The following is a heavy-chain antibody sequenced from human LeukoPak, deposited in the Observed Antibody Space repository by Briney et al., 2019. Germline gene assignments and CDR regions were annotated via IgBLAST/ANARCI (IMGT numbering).Heavy chain of an antibody. CDR1: GFTFSSYG. CDR3: ARLLAYGSGAEAFDY. D-gene: IGHD3-10*01. J-gene: IGHJ4*02. CDR2: IRYDGSNK. Sequence: PGGSLRLSCAASGFTFSSYGMHWVRQAPGKGLEWVAFIRYDGSNKYYADSVKGRFTISRDNSKNTLYLQMNSPRAEDTAVYYCARLLAYGSGAEAFDYWGQGALVTVSS. V-gene: IGHV3-30*02.